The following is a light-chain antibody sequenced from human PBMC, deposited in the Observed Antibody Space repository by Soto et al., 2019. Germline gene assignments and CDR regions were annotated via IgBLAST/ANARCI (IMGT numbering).Light chain of an antibody. J-gene: IGKJ3*01. CDR2: AAS. V-gene: IGKV1-27*01. CDR1: QDIRNF. CDR3: QKYSSVPV. Sequence: DIQMTQSPTSLSASVGDRVTITCRASQDIRNFVAWYQQEPGKAPKLLVFAASILQSGVPTGFRGSGSGTGFTLTINSLQPEDVATYSCQKYSSVPVFGPGTKVEIK.